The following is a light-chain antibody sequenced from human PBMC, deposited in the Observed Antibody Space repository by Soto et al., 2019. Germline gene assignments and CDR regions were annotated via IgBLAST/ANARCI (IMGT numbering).Light chain of an antibody. CDR2: EVT. V-gene: IGLV2-14*01. J-gene: IGLJ1*01. CDR1: SSDVGGYNY. Sequence: QSALTQPASVSGSPGQSITISCIGTSSDVGGYNYVSWYQQHPDKAPKLMIYEVTNRPSGVSNRFSGSKSGNTASLTISGLQAEDEADYYCSSYTSSTSYVFGTGTKLTVL. CDR3: SSYTSSTSYV.